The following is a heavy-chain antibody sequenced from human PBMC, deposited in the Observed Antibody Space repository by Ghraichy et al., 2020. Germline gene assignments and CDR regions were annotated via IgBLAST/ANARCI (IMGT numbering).Heavy chain of an antibody. CDR3: AKADRAVAGFLVCFDY. Sequence: GGSLRLSCAASGFTFSSYAMSWVRQAPGKGLEWVSAISGSGGSTYYADSVKGRFTISRDNSKNTLYLQMNSLRAEDTAVYYCAKADRAVAGFLVCFDYWGQGTLVTVSS. D-gene: IGHD6-19*01. J-gene: IGHJ4*02. V-gene: IGHV3-23*01. CDR1: GFTFSSYA. CDR2: ISGSGGST.